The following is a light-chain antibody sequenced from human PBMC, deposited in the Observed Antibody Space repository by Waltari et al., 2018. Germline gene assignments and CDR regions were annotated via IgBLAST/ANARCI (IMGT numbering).Light chain of an antibody. V-gene: IGKV1-5*03. CDR1: QTISSW. CDR3: QQFNSFPWT. J-gene: IGKJ1*01. Sequence: DIQMTQSPSSLSASVGDRVTITCRASQTISSWLAWYQQKPGKAPKLLIYKASTLESGVPSRFSGSGSGTEFTLTISSLQPCDFATYYCQQFNSFPWTFGHGTKVEIK. CDR2: KAS.